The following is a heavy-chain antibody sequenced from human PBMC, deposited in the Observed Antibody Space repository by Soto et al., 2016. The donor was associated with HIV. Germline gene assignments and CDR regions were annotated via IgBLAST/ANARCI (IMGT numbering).Heavy chain of an antibody. CDR1: GFTFSNYA. J-gene: IGHJ4*02. CDR3: AKDRSHNAPSALTVTTGDDY. Sequence: EVQLLESGGGLVQPGGSLRLSCAASGFTFSNYAMSWVRQAPGKGLEWVSGISGSVSTYYADSIKGRFTISRDNSKNTLYLQMNGLTAEDTALYYCAKDRSHNAPSALTVTTGDDYWGQGTLVTVSS. V-gene: IGHV3-23*01. CDR2: ISGSVST. D-gene: IGHD4-17*01.